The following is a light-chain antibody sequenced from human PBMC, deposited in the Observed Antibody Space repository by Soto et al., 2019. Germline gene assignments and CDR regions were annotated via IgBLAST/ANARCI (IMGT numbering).Light chain of an antibody. V-gene: IGLV2-8*01. Sequence: QSALTQPPSASGSPGQSVTIACTGTSNDVGGYKYVSWYQQHPGKAPKLIISEVSKGPSGVPDRFSGSKSGNTASLTVSGLQAEDEAEYYCSSYAGSKNPYVFGTGTKLTVL. CDR3: SSYAGSKNPYV. J-gene: IGLJ1*01. CDR2: EVS. CDR1: SNDVGGYKY.